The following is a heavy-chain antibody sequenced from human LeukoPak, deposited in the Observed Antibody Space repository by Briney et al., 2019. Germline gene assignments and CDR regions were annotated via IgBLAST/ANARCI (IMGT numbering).Heavy chain of an antibody. CDR1: GFTFSSYA. CDR3: AKDGDSSGYYANYFDY. D-gene: IGHD3-22*01. J-gene: IGHJ4*02. CDR2: ISGSGGST. V-gene: IGHV3-23*01. Sequence: PGGSLRLSCAASGFTFSSYAMSWVRQAPGKGLEWVSFISGSGGSTYYADSVKGRFTISRDNSKNTLYLQMNSLRAEDAAVYYCAKDGDSSGYYANYFDYWGQGTLVTVSS.